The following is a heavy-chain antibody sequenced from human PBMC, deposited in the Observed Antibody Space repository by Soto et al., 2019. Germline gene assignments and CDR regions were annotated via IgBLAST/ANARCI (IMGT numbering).Heavy chain of an antibody. J-gene: IGHJ4*02. CDR3: ARQTGSGSYYVDY. V-gene: IGHV4-39*01. CDR2: VFYSGNT. Sequence: QLQLQESGPGLVKPSETLSLTCTVSGGSVSSSSSYWDWIRQPPGEGLEWIGSVFYSGNTYYNPSLKCRVIMSVDTSQEQFSLKLSSVTAADPAVYYCARQTGSGSYYVDYWGQGTLDAVSS. CDR1: GGSVSSSSSY. D-gene: IGHD3-10*01.